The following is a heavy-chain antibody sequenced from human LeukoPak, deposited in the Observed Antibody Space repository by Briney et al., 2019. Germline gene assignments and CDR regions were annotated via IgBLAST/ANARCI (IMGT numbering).Heavy chain of an antibody. CDR2: IIPIFGTA. CDR1: GYTLTELS. D-gene: IGHD5-18*01. V-gene: IGHV1-69*13. CDR3: ARGNADGIQLWLPDRYYYYGMDV. J-gene: IGHJ6*02. Sequence: GASVKVSCKVSGYTLTELSMHWVRQAPGKGLEWMGGIIPIFGTANYAQKFQGRVTITADESTSTAYMELSSLRSEDTAVYYCARGNADGIQLWLPDRYYYYGMDVWGQGTTVTVSS.